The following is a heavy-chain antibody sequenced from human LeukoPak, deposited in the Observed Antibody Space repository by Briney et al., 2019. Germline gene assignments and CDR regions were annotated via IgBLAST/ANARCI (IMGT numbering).Heavy chain of an antibody. CDR2: IKEDGSVT. D-gene: IGHD6-25*01. CDR3: ARDSGYGTYDD. J-gene: IGHJ4*02. V-gene: IGHV3-7*01. CDR1: GFSFSAPW. Sequence: PGGSLRLSCAAASGFSFSAPWIKWVRQAPGKGLEWVASIKEDGSVTRYVDSVKGRFTISRDNAKNPLFLQMNGLRAEDTAVYYCARDSGYGTYDDWGQGTLVTVSS.